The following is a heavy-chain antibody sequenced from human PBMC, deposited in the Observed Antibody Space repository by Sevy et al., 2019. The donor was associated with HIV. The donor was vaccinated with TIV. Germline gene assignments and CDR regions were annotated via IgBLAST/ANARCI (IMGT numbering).Heavy chain of an antibody. Sequence: GGSLRLSCAASGFSFTNYAISWVRQAPGKGLEWVSVITSDGYSTYYADSVKGRFTISRDNSKNTVFLQMNSLRAEDTAVYYCAKEKHYDSSYAMDVWGQETTVTVSS. D-gene: IGHD3-22*01. V-gene: IGHV3-23*01. CDR2: ITSDGYST. CDR1: GFSFTNYA. J-gene: IGHJ6*02. CDR3: AKEKHYDSSYAMDV.